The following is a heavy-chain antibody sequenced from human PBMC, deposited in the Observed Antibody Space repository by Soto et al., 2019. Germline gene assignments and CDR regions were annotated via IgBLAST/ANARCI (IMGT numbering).Heavy chain of an antibody. CDR1: GYTFTSYG. J-gene: IGHJ4*02. D-gene: IGHD3-9*01. CDR2: ISAYNGTT. Sequence: QVQLVQSGDEVKKPGASVKVSCKASGYTFTSYGISGVRQAPRQGREWRGWISAYNGTTKYAQKLQGRVTMSPDASKSTAYMELRRLRSEDTAVYYCERDDFDSIDYWGQGTLVTVSS. CDR3: ERDDFDSIDY. V-gene: IGHV1-18*01.